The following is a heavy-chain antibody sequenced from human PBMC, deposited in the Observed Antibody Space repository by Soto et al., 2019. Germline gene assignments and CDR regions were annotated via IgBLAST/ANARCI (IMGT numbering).Heavy chain of an antibody. Sequence: QVQLQQWGARLLKPSETLSLTCAVYGGSFSGYYWTWIRQPPGKGLEWIGEINHSGSTNYNPSLKSRVTISVDTSKNQFSLKLTSVTAADTAVYYCASHGNWNDAGVAKGLGSWGQGTLVTVSS. D-gene: IGHD1-1*01. CDR1: GGSFSGYY. CDR2: INHSGST. CDR3: ASHGNWNDAGVAKGLGS. V-gene: IGHV4-34*01. J-gene: IGHJ5*02.